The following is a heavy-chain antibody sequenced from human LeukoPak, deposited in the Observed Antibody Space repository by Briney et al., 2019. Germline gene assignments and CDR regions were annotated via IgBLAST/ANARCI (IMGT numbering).Heavy chain of an antibody. CDR1: GFTFTTYW. Sequence: GGSLRLSCAASGFTFTTYWMTWVRQAPGKGLEWVANIKGDESAKHQADSVKGRFTISRDNAQNSVYLQMSSLRVEDTAVYYCARDVGGSLDYWGQGTLVTVSS. D-gene: IGHD1-26*01. CDR3: ARDVGGSLDY. V-gene: IGHV3-7*01. J-gene: IGHJ4*02. CDR2: IKGDESAK.